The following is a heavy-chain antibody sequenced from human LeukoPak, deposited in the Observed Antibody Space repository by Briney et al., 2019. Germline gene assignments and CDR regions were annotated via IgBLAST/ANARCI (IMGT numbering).Heavy chain of an antibody. CDR1: GFTFSSYW. CDR2: IKQDGSEK. Sequence: PGGSLRLSRAASGFTFSSYWMSWVRQAPGKGLEWVANIKQDGSEKCYVDSVKGRFTISRDNAKNSLYLQMNSLRAEDTAVYYCARVDIVATHWYYYYGMDVWGQGTTVTVSS. V-gene: IGHV3-7*04. D-gene: IGHD5-12*01. CDR3: ARVDIVATHWYYYYGMDV. J-gene: IGHJ6*02.